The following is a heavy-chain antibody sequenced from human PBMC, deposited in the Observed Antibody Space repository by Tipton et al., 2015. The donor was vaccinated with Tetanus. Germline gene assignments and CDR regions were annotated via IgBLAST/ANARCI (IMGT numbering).Heavy chain of an antibody. CDR3: ASTRIAAACNDAFDI. CDR2: INPNSGGT. D-gene: IGHD6-13*01. Sequence: QSGAEVKKPGASVKVSCKASGYTFTGYYMHWVRQAPGQGLEWMGRINPNSGGTNYAQKFQGRDTMTRDTSISTAYMELSRLRSDDTVVYYCASTRIAAACNDAFDIWGQGTMVAVSS. V-gene: IGHV1-2*05. CDR1: GYTFTGYY. J-gene: IGHJ3*02.